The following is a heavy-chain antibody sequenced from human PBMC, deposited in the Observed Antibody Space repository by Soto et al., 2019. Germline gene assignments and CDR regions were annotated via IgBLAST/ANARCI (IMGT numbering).Heavy chain of an antibody. D-gene: IGHD3-10*01. CDR1: GFTFSNYT. CDR2: ISYDEIDK. J-gene: IGHJ4*02. CDR3: AGGSGSSDY. Sequence: GGSLRLSCAASGFTFSNYTMHWVRQAPGKGLEWVALISYDEIDKYFGDAVKGRFTISRDNSKNTLYLQMDSLRAEDTAVYYCAGGSGSSDYWGRGTLVTVSS. V-gene: IGHV3-30*04.